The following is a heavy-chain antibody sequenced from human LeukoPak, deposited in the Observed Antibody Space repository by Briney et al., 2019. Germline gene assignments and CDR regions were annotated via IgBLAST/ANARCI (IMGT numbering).Heavy chain of an antibody. CDR1: GFTFDDYA. J-gene: IGHJ4*02. D-gene: IGHD3-22*01. CDR2: ISWNSGSI. Sequence: PGGSLRLSCAASGFTFDDYAMHWVRQAPGKGLEWVSGISWNSGSIGYADSVKGRFTISRDNAKNSLCLQMNSLRAEDTALYYCAKGSYYDSSGYYSYWGQGTLVTVSS. V-gene: IGHV3-9*01. CDR3: AKGSYYDSSGYYSY.